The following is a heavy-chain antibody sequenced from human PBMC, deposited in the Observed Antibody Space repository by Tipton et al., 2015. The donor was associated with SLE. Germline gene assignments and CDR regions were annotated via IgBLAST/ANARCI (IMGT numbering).Heavy chain of an antibody. CDR3: ARDMIYGDYGFDY. J-gene: IGHJ4*02. Sequence: SLRLSCAASGFAFSSYWMSWVRQAPGKGLEWVANIKQDGSEKYYVDSVKGRFTIPRDNAKNSLYLQMNSLRAEDTAVYYCARDMIYGDYGFDYWGQGTLVTVSS. CDR1: GFAFSSYW. CDR2: IKQDGSEK. D-gene: IGHD4-17*01. V-gene: IGHV3-7*01.